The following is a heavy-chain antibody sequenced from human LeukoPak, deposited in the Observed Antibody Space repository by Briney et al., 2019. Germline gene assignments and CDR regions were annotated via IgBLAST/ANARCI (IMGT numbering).Heavy chain of an antibody. Sequence: PGGSLRLSCAASGFTFSNYGMYWVRQAPGKGLEWVAVIWSDGSKKYYAESVKGRFTISRDDSKNTLYLQMNSLSAEDTAVYYCARDGAVGRPIDPWGQGTLVTVSS. D-gene: IGHD3-10*01. CDR1: GFTFSNYG. CDR3: ARDGAVGRPIDP. CDR2: IWSDGSKK. J-gene: IGHJ5*02. V-gene: IGHV3-33*08.